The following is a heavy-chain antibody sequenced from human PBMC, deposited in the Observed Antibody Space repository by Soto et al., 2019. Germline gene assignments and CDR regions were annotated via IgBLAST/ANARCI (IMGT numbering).Heavy chain of an antibody. CDR2: FYPGDSQI. CDR1: GYNFDIHW. J-gene: IGHJ6*02. V-gene: IGHV5-51*01. Sequence: PGESLKISCKTSGYNFDIHWIGWVRQMPGKGLEWMGIFYPGDSQIKYSPSFQGQVTISVDKSIDTAYLQWSNLKASDTAMYYCGRSKYSTNWSHGIDVWGQGTMVTVSS. D-gene: IGHD2-2*01. CDR3: GRSKYSTNWSHGIDV.